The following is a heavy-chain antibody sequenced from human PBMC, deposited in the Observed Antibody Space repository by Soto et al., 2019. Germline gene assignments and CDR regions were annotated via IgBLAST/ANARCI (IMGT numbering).Heavy chain of an antibody. J-gene: IGHJ3*02. V-gene: IGHV3-21*01. CDR3: ARDRIDSTGNAFDI. Sequence: PGGSLRLSCAASGFTFSSYSMNWVRQAPGKGLEWVSSISSSSYIYYADSVKGRFTISRDNAKNSLYLQMNSLRAEDTAVYYCARDRIDSTGNAFDIWGQGTMVTVSS. CDR2: ISSSSYI. CDR1: GFTFSSYS. D-gene: IGHD1-1*01.